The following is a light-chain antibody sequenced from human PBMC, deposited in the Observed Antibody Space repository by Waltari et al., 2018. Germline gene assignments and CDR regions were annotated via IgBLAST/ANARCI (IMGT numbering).Light chain of an antibody. CDR3: QQDGASPLT. V-gene: IGKV3-20*01. CDR1: QRISDNY. CDR2: GAS. Sequence: ENVLTQSPGTLSLSPGERATLSCSATQRISDNYLACYQQKPGQAPMLLLYGASGRAAGIPVRFSGSGSGTDFTLTINRLEPEDFAVYYCQQDGASPLTFGPGTTVDI. J-gene: IGKJ3*01.